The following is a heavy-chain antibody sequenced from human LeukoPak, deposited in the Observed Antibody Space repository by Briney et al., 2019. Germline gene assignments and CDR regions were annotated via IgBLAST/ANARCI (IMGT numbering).Heavy chain of an antibody. Sequence: SETLSLTCAVYGGSFSGYYWSWIRQPPGKGLEWIGEINHSGSTNYSPSLKSRVTISVDTSKNQFSLKLSSVTAADTAVYYCARDPYYDFWSGYPGGARFDYWGQGTLVTVSS. J-gene: IGHJ4*02. V-gene: IGHV4-34*01. CDR3: ARDPYYDFWSGYPGGARFDY. CDR1: GGSFSGYY. CDR2: INHSGST. D-gene: IGHD3-3*01.